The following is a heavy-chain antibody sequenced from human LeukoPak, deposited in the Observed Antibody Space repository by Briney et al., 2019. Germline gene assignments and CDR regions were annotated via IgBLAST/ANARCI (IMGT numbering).Heavy chain of an antibody. V-gene: IGHV4-34*01. CDR2: INHSGST. Sequence: PSETLSLTCAVYGGSSSGYYWSWIRQPPGKGLEWIGEINHSGSTNYNPSLKSRVTISVDTSKNQFSLRLSSVTAADTAVYYCARSMWPRNWFDPWGQGTLVTVSS. D-gene: IGHD2-21*01. J-gene: IGHJ5*02. CDR3: ARSMWPRNWFDP. CDR1: GGSSSGYY.